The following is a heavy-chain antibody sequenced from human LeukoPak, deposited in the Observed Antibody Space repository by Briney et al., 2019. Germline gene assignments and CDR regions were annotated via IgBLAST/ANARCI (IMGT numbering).Heavy chain of an antibody. Sequence: GGSLRLSCAASGFTFSSYSMNWVRQAPGKGLEWVSSISSSSSYIYYADSVKGRFTISRDNAKNSLYLQMNSLRAEDTAVYYCARAATARIAARFDYWGQGTLVTVSS. V-gene: IGHV3-21*01. D-gene: IGHD6-6*01. CDR1: GFTFSSYS. CDR3: ARAATARIAARFDY. J-gene: IGHJ4*02. CDR2: ISSSSSYI.